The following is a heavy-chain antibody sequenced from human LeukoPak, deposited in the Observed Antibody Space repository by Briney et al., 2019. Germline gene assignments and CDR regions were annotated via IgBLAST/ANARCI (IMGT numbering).Heavy chain of an antibody. CDR1: GGSFSGYY. CDR2: INYSGAN. V-gene: IGHV4-34*01. J-gene: IGHJ4*01. D-gene: IGHD1-14*01. Sequence: KSSETLSLTCAVYGGSFSGYYWSWMRQPPGKGLEWIGEINYSGANNYNPSLKSRLTISVDTSKNQFSLRLSSVTAADTAIYYCARHAPVEPPVRAFDFWGHGNLVVV. CDR3: ARHAPVEPPVRAFDF.